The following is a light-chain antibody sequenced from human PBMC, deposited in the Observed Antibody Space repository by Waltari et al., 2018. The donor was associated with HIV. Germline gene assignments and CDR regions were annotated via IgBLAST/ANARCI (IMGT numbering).Light chain of an antibody. V-gene: IGLV1-44*01. CDR2: DNN. CDR3: AAWHDSLNGPV. Sequence: QSVLPQQPPASGTPGQRVTISCSGRSSNIGSNAVNWYQHLPGTPPKLLIYDNNQRPSGVPDRFSGSKSGTSASLAISGLQSEDEADYYCAAWHDSLNGPVFGGGTKLTVL. J-gene: IGLJ3*02. CDR1: SSNIGSNA.